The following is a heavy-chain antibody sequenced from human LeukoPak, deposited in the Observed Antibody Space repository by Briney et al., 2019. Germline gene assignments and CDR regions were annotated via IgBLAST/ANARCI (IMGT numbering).Heavy chain of an antibody. J-gene: IGHJ6*02. Sequence: ASVKVSCKASGGTFSSYAISWVGQAPGQGLEWMGGIIPIFGTANYAQKFQGRVTITADESTSTAYMELSSLRSEDTAVYYCARVDRAAAVPDYYGMDVWGQGTTVTVSS. CDR3: ARVDRAAAVPDYYGMDV. D-gene: IGHD6-13*01. V-gene: IGHV1-69*13. CDR1: GGTFSSYA. CDR2: IIPIFGTA.